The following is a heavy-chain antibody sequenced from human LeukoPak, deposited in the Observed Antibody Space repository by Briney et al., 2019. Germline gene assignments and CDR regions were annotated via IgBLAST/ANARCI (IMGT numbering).Heavy chain of an antibody. CDR1: GFTFSSYS. J-gene: IGHJ5*02. Sequence: GGSLRLSCAASGFTFSSYSMNGVRQAPGKGLEWVSSISSSSSYIYYADSVKGRFTISRDNAKNSLYLQMNSLRAEDTAVYYCARDLIAVAGTWGQGTLVTVSS. CDR2: ISSSSSYI. CDR3: ARDLIAVAGT. V-gene: IGHV3-21*01. D-gene: IGHD6-19*01.